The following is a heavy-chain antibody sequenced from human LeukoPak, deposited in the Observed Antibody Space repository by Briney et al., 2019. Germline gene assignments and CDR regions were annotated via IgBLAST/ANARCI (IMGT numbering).Heavy chain of an antibody. CDR2: IKEDGGEK. V-gene: IGHV3-7*01. CDR1: GFTFSNYW. D-gene: IGHD2-15*01. J-gene: IGHJ4*02. Sequence: PGGSLRLSCAASGFTFSNYWMTWVRQAPGKGLEWVAHIKEDGGEKHYVDPVKGRFTISRDNAKNSLYLQMNSLRAEDTAMYYCVGDRGYCSGGTCYALWDYWGQGTLVTVSS. CDR3: VGDRGYCSGGTCYALWDY.